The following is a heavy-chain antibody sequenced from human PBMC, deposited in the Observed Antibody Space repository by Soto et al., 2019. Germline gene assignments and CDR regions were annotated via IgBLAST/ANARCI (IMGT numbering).Heavy chain of an antibody. Sequence: QVQLVESGGAVVQPGRSLSVSCAASGFTFSSYVMHWVRQAPGKGLEWVAAIAKDGINKHYSDSVKDRFTISRDNSKSTLNLQMNDLRSEDTAVYHCAREDESSGYAGTFHHLGQGTLVTVAP. D-gene: IGHD3-22*01. CDR3: AREDESSGYAGTFHH. CDR2: IAKDGINK. CDR1: GFTFSSYV. V-gene: IGHV3-30-3*01. J-gene: IGHJ1*01.